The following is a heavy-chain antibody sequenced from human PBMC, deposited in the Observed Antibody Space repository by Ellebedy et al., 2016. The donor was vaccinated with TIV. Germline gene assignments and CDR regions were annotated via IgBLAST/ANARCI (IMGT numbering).Heavy chain of an antibody. CDR3: AKDLRIALIEDACDI. CDR2: ISYDGSNK. Sequence: PGGSLRLSCEASGFTFRSYGMHWVRQAPGKGLEWVAVISYDGSNKYYGDSVKGRFTISRDNSKNTLYLQMNSLRAEDTSLYYCAKDLRIALIEDACDIWGQGTMVTVSS. J-gene: IGHJ3*02. D-gene: IGHD3-22*01. V-gene: IGHV3-30*18. CDR1: GFTFRSYG.